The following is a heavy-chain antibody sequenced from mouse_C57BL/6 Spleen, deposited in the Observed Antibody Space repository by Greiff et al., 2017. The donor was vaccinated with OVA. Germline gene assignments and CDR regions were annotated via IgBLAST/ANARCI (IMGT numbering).Heavy chain of an antibody. CDR1: GYTFTSYW. D-gene: IGHD2-4*01. J-gene: IGHJ3*01. CDR2: INPSGGYT. CDR3: ARGDYDYGWFAY. Sequence: VKLMESGAELVKPGASVKLSCKASGYTFTSYWMHWVKQRPGQGLEWIGYINPSGGYTNYNQKFKDKATLTVDKSSSTAYMQLSSLTYEDSAVYYCARGDYDYGWFAYWGQGTLVTVSA. V-gene: IGHV1-7*01.